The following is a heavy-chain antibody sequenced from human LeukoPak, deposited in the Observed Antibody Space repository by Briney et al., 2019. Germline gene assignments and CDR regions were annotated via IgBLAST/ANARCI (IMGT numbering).Heavy chain of an antibody. CDR3: ARVLPHRHLRYGYYGRRGYAFDI. Sequence: SQTLSLTCTVSGGSISSGGCYWSWIRQHPGKGLEWIGYIYYSGSTYYNPSLKSRVIISVDTSKNQFSLKMSSVTAADTAVYYCARVLPHRHLRYGYYGRRGYAFDIWGQGTMVTVSS. CDR2: IYYSGST. V-gene: IGHV4-31*03. CDR1: GGSISSGGCY. J-gene: IGHJ3*02. D-gene: IGHD4-17*01.